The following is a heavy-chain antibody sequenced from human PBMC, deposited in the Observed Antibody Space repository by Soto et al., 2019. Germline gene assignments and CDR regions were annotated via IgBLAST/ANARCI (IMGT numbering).Heavy chain of an antibody. CDR1: GFTFSSYW. Sequence: GGSLRLSCAASGFTFSSYWMSWVRQAPGKGLEWVANIKQDGSEKYYVDSVKGRFTISRDNAKNSLYLQMNSLRAEDTAVFYCRRGSPGYYYAMDVWGQGTTVTVSS. J-gene: IGHJ6*02. CDR2: IKQDGSEK. V-gene: IGHV3-7*01. D-gene: IGHD2-15*01. CDR3: RRGSPGYYYAMDV.